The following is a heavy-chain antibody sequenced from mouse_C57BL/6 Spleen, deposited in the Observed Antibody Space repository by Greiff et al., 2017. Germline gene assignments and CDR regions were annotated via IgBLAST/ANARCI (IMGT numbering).Heavy chain of an antibody. CDR2: IDPSDSYT. CDR3: ARKGRGGVEV. V-gene: IGHV1-69*01. Sequence: VQLQQPGAELVMPGASVKLSCKASGYTFTSYWMHWVKQRPGQGLEWIGEIDPSDSYTNYNQKFKGKSTLTVDKSSSTAYMQLSSLTSEDSAVYYCARKGRGGVEVWGTGTTVTVSS. J-gene: IGHJ1*03. CDR1: GYTFTSYW.